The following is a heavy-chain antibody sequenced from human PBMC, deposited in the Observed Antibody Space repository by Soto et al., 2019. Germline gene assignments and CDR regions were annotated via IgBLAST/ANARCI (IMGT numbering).Heavy chain of an antibody. CDR1: GYTLTELS. CDR3: VLWFGDPPRFDY. J-gene: IGHJ4*02. V-gene: IGHV1-24*01. CDR2: FDPEDGET. Sequence: ASVKVSCKVSGYTLTELSMHWVRQAPGKGLEWMGGFDPEDGETIYAQKFQGRVTMTEDTSTDTAYMELSSLRSEDTAVYYCVLWFGDPPRFDYWGQGTLVTVSS. D-gene: IGHD3-10*01.